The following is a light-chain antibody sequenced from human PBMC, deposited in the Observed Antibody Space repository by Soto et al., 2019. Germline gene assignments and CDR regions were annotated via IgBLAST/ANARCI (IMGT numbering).Light chain of an antibody. CDR2: DAS. Sequence: DIHISQSPSTLYKSVGDRVTITCRASQSISSWLAWYQQKPGKAPKLLIYDASSLESGVPSRFSGSGSGTEFTLTISSLQPDDFATYFCKKYKSYGYAFGQGTKVDIK. V-gene: IGKV1-5*01. CDR1: QSISSW. CDR3: KKYKSYGYA. J-gene: IGKJ2*01.